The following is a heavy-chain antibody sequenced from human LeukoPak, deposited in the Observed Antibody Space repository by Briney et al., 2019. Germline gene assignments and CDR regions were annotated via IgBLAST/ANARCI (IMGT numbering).Heavy chain of an antibody. J-gene: IGHJ4*02. Sequence: GGSLRLSCAASGFTFSNYAMSWVRQSPGEGLEWVSGVSGSGDTTYYADSVKGRFTISRDNSKNTLYLQMSSLRAEDTALYYCSKGNIAASATSLHFDYWGQGTLVTVSS. CDR1: GFTFSNYA. CDR3: SKGNIAASATSLHFDY. CDR2: VSGSGDTT. D-gene: IGHD6-6*01. V-gene: IGHV3-23*01.